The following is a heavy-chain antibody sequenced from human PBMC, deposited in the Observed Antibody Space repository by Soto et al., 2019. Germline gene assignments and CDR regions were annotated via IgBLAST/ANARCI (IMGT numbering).Heavy chain of an antibody. CDR1: GGTFSTST. Sequence: SVKVSCKASGGTFSTSTFTWVRQAPGQGLEWMGRTIPILDVADYAQDFQGRVTITADKSTSTAYMELTSLTSKDTAVYYCARDHAYSAYWAFDYWGQGALVTVSS. CDR3: ARDHAYSAYWAFDY. V-gene: IGHV1-69*04. J-gene: IGHJ4*02. D-gene: IGHD3-16*01. CDR2: TIPILDVA.